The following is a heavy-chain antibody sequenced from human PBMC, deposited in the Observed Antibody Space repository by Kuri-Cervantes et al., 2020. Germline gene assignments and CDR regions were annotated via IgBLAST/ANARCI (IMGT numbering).Heavy chain of an antibody. D-gene: IGHD2-2*01. V-gene: IGHV4-34*01. Sequence: GSLRLSCAAYGGSFSGYYWSWIRQPPGKGLEWIGEINHSGSTNYNPSLKSRVTISVDTSKNQFSLKLSSVTAADTAVYYCARDQGTSPYDYWGQGTLVTVSS. CDR1: GGSFSGYY. J-gene: IGHJ4*02. CDR3: ARDQGTSPYDY. CDR2: INHSGST.